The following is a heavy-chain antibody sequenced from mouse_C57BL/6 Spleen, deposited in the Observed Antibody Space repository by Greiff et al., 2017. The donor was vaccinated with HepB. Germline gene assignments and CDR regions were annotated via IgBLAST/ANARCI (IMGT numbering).Heavy chain of an antibody. D-gene: IGHD2-2*01. J-gene: IGHJ3*01. CDR2: ISSGGSYT. Sequence: EVMLVESGGDLVKPGGSLKLSCAASGFTFSSYGMSWVRQTPDKRLEWVATISSGGSYTYYPDSVKGRFTISRDNAKNTLYLQMSSLKSEDTAMYYCARHDTMVTTGEFAYWGQGTLVTVSA. CDR1: GFTFSSYG. CDR3: ARHDTMVTTGEFAY. V-gene: IGHV5-6*01.